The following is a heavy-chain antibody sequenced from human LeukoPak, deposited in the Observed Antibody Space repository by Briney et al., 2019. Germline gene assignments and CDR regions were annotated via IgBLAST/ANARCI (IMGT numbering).Heavy chain of an antibody. CDR3: AKKYSTGLDP. V-gene: IGHV3-23*01. CDR2: INGSGGST. J-gene: IGHJ5*02. Sequence: GGSLRLSCAASGFTFSSYAMSWVRQAPGKGLEWVSDINGSGGSTYYADSVKGRFTISRDNSKNTLHLQMNSLRAEDTAVYYCAKKYSTGLDPWGQGTLVTVSS. D-gene: IGHD1-26*01. CDR1: GFTFSSYA.